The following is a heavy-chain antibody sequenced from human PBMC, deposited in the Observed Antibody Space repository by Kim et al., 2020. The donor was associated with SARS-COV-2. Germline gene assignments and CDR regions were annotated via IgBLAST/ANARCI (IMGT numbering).Heavy chain of an antibody. CDR2: IRGSGSTI. J-gene: IGHJ4*02. Sequence: GGSLRLSCAASGFTFSSYSMNWVRQAPGKGLEWVAYIRGSGSTIHYRDSVKGRFTISRDNAKNSLYLQMNSLRDEDTAVYYCVRDPDVHDYWGQGTLVTV. CDR1: GFTFSSYS. CDR3: VRDPDVHDY. V-gene: IGHV3-48*02. D-gene: IGHD3-10*02.